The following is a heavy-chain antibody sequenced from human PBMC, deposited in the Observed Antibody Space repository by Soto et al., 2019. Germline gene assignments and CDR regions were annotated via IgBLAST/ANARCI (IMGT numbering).Heavy chain of an antibody. D-gene: IGHD3-3*01. J-gene: IGHJ4*02. CDR3: ARIFDFWSGYYFSY. V-gene: IGHV2-5*02. CDR2: IFWDDDK. CDR1: GFSLSTSGVA. Sequence: SGPRRVNPTHALRMTCNFCGFSLSTSGVAVGWIRQAPRKAPEWLAFIFWDDDKRYSPSLENRLTITKDTSKNQVVLTMTNMDPVDTATYYCARIFDFWSGYYFSYWGRGTLVTVSS.